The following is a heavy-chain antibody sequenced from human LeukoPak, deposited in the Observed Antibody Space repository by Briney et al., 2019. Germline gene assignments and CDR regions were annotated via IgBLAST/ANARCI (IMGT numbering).Heavy chain of an antibody. CDR1: GFTFSNYA. V-gene: IGHV3-64*01. Sequence: PGGSLRLSCAASGFTFSNYAIHWVRQAPGKGLECVSAISSIEGRIYYANSVKGRFTISRDNSKNMVFLQMGSLRAEDTAVYYCARGPSGYHNTGGQGTLVTVSS. CDR3: ARGPSGYHNT. J-gene: IGHJ4*02. CDR2: ISSIEGRI. D-gene: IGHD5-12*01.